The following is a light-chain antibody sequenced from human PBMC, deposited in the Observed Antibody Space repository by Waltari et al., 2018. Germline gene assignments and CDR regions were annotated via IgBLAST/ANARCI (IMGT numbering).Light chain of an antibody. Sequence: QLVLTQSPSASASLGASVKLTCTLSSGHSRNVIASPPQQPEKGPRYLMKVNSDGSHSKGDKIPDRFSGSSSGAEHFLTISSLQSEDEADYYCQTGGHGTWVFGGGTKLTVL. CDR3: QTGGHGTWV. CDR2: VNSDGSH. J-gene: IGLJ3*02. V-gene: IGLV4-69*01. CDR1: SGHSRNV.